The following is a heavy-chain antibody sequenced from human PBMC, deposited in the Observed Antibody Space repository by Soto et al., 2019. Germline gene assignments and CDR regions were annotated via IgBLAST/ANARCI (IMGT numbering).Heavy chain of an antibody. V-gene: IGHV3-23*01. CDR3: AKWRRGGSYYCDF. Sequence: PGGPRRLSCQVSGFAFGSSAMSWVRQAPGKGLEGCALVQSNHVTYYADSVRGRFHVSRDNYKNTLYLQMDSLRVEDTALYYCAKWRRGGSYYCDFWGQGAMVTVSS. J-gene: IGHJ4*02. CDR2: VQSNHVT. D-gene: IGHD3-10*01. CDR1: GFAFGSSA.